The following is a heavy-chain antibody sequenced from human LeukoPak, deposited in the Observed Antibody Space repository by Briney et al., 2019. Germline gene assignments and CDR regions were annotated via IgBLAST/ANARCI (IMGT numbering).Heavy chain of an antibody. J-gene: IGHJ6*03. Sequence: GGSLRLSCAASGFTFDDYGMSWVRQAPGKGLEWVSGMNWNGGSTGYADSVKGRFTISRDNAKNSLYLQMNSLRAEDTALYYCARVCKYQLLWGYYYYYYYMDVWGKGTTVTVSS. CDR3: ARVCKYQLLWGYYYYYYYMDV. CDR2: MNWNGGST. V-gene: IGHV3-20*04. D-gene: IGHD2-2*01. CDR1: GFTFDDYG.